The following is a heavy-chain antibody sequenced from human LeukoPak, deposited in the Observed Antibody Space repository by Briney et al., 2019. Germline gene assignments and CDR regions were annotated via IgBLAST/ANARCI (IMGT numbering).Heavy chain of an antibody. CDR3: VRSSGFSRFDS. CDR1: GYTFIDYY. CDR2: INPKNGDT. J-gene: IGHJ4*02. D-gene: IGHD6-19*01. Sequence: ALVKVSCKTSGYTFIDYYIHWVRQAPGQGLEWMGWINPKNGDTRCSQKFQGRVTMTRDRSISTAYMEVTGLESDDTAVYYCVRSSGFSRFDSWGQGALVTVSS. V-gene: IGHV1-2*02.